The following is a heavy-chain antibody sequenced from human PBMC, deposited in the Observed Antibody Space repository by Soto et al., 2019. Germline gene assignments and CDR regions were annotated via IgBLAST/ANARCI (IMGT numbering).Heavy chain of an antibody. Sequence: GGSLRLSCEVSGFTFSAYGMHWVSQAPGKGLEWVAAISHDGTNKNYGDSVKGRFTTSRDNSKKTLYLQMNSLRPEDTALYYCAKDEYYYSRSGYYIFDSWGQGTLVTVSS. CDR1: GFTFSAYG. CDR3: AKDEYYYSRSGYYIFDS. J-gene: IGHJ4*02. D-gene: IGHD3-22*01. CDR2: ISHDGTNK. V-gene: IGHV3-30*18.